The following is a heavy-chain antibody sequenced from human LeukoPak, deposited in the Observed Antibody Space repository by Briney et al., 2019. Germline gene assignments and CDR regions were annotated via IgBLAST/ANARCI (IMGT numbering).Heavy chain of an antibody. CDR1: GGSVISTTYY. Sequence: SETLSLTCTVSGGSVISTTYYWGWIRQPPGKGLEYIGSFYYTGTTYYNPSLKSRVTISVDTSKNQVSLNLNSVTAADTAVYYCARDYYGSGSPDWFDPWGQGTLVTVSS. J-gene: IGHJ5*02. CDR2: FYYTGTT. CDR3: ARDYYGSGSPDWFDP. V-gene: IGHV4-39*07. D-gene: IGHD3-10*01.